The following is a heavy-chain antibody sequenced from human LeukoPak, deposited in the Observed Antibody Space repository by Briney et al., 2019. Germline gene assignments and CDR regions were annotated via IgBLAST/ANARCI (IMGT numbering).Heavy chain of an antibody. D-gene: IGHD3-3*02. V-gene: IGHV1-18*01. CDR1: GYTFTSYG. CDR3: ARGKLGYYYYHMDA. Sequence: ASVKVSYKASGYTFTSYGISWVRQAPGQGLERMGWISAYNGNTNYAQKLQGRVTMTTDTSTSTAYMELRSLRSDDTAVYYCARGKLGYYYYHMDAWGKGTTVTVSS. CDR2: ISAYNGNT. J-gene: IGHJ6*03.